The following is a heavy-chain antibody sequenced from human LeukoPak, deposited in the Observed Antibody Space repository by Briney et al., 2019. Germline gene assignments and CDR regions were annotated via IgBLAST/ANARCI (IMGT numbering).Heavy chain of an antibody. CDR1: GFTFSSYS. CDR3: ASPRSGSGWPFDY. CDR2: ISSSSSYI. J-gene: IGHJ4*02. Sequence: GGSLRLSCAASGFTFSSYSMNWVRQAPGKGLEWVSSISSSSSYIYYADPVKGRFTISRDNAKNSLYLQMNSLRAEDTAVYYCASPRSGSGWPFDYWGQGTLVTVSS. V-gene: IGHV3-21*01. D-gene: IGHD6-19*01.